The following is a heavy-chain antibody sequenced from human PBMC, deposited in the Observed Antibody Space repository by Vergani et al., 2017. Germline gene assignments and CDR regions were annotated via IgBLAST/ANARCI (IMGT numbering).Heavy chain of an antibody. CDR1: DYTFTNYG. CDR2: ISAYNGYT. D-gene: IGHD6-19*01. Sequence: QVQLVQSGAEVKKPGASVRVSCKASDYTFTNYGISWVRQAPGQGLEWMGWISAYNGYTNYAQKLHGRVTMTTDASTSTAYMELRSLRSDDTAVYYCARARAGRQWLAASGFDSWGQGTLVTVSS. V-gene: IGHV1-18*01. J-gene: IGHJ4*02. CDR3: ARARAGRQWLAASGFDS.